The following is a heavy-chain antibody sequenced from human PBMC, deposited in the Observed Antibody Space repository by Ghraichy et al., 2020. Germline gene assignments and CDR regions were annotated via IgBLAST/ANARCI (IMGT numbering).Heavy chain of an antibody. V-gene: IGHV1-18*01. CDR2: ISAYNGNT. J-gene: IGHJ5*02. Sequence: ASVKVSCKASGYTFTSYGISWVRQAPGQGLEWMGWISAYNGNTNYAQKLQGRVTMTTDTSTSTAYMELRSLRSDDTAVYYCARDRTIPWWQIVPNYCSGGSCYSDNWFDPWGQGTLVTVSS. D-gene: IGHD2-15*01. CDR3: ARDRTIPWWQIVPNYCSGGSCYSDNWFDP. CDR1: GYTFTSYG.